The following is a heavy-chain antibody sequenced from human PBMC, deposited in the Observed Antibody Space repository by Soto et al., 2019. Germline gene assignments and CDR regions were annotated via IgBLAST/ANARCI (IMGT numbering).Heavy chain of an antibody. CDR2: IYWDDDK. V-gene: IGHV2-5*02. CDR3: AHRVGLQGNWNGGYFDF. J-gene: IGHJ4*02. Sequence: QVTLEESGPPRVKPTQTLTLTCTFSGFSLATSGVGVGWVRQPPGKALERLALIYWDDDKRYSPSLRSRLTVTKDTSRNQVVLTMTNTDPVDTATYYCAHRVGLQGNWNGGYFDFWGQGALVTVFS. CDR1: GFSLATSGVG. D-gene: IGHD1-1*01.